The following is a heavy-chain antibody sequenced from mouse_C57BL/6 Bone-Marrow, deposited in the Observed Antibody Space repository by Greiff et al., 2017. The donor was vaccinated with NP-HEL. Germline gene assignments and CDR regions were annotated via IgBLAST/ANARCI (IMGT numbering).Heavy chain of an antibody. CDR2: IDPSDSYT. J-gene: IGHJ3*01. D-gene: IGHD1-1*01. CDR1: GYTFTTYW. V-gene: IGHV1-50*01. Sequence: VQLQQPGAELVKPGASVKLSCKASGYTFTTYWMQWVKQRPGQGLEWIGEIDPSDSYTNYNQKFKGKATLTVDTSSSTAYMQLSSLTSEDSAVYYCARKDYYGSSYEFAYWGQGTLVTVSA. CDR3: ARKDYYGSSYEFAY.